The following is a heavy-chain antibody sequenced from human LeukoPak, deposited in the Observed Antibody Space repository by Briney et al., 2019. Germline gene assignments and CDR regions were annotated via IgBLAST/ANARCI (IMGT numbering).Heavy chain of an antibody. CDR3: VRGNQKYGDYVRD. Sequence: GESLKISFKASGYTFNNNYIAWVRRMAGKGREWMGIIYPGDSDTRYSPSFQGHVTISADESISTAYLQWSSVTATDSAMYYCVRGNQKYGDYVRDWGQGTLVTISS. J-gene: IGHJ4*02. V-gene: IGHV5-51*01. CDR2: IYPGDSDT. CDR1: GYTFNNNY. D-gene: IGHD4-17*01.